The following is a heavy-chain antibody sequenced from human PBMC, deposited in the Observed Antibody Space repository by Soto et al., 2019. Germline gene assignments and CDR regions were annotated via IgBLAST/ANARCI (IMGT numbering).Heavy chain of an antibody. CDR2: IYYSGST. J-gene: IGHJ4*02. CDR1: GGSISSGGYY. CDR3: ARGTAPDWNYDY. Sequence: PSETLSLTCTVSGGSISSGGYYWSWIRQHPGKGLEWIGYIYYSGSTYYNPSLKSRVTISVDTSKNQFSLKLSSVTAADTAVYYCARGTAPDWNYDYWGQGTLVTVSS. D-gene: IGHD1-7*01. V-gene: IGHV4-31*03.